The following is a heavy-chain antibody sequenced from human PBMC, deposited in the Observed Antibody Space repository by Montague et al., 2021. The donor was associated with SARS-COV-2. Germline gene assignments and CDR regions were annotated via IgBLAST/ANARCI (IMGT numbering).Heavy chain of an antibody. Sequence: SETLSLTCTVSGGSISSYYWSWIRQPPGKGLEWIGYIYYSGSTNYNPSLKSRVTISVDTSKNQFSLKLSSVTAADTAVYYCAGQYYDSSGEDAFDIWGQGTMVTVSS. CDR1: GGSISSYY. CDR2: IYYSGST. D-gene: IGHD3-22*01. J-gene: IGHJ3*02. CDR3: AGQYYDSSGEDAFDI. V-gene: IGHV4-59*08.